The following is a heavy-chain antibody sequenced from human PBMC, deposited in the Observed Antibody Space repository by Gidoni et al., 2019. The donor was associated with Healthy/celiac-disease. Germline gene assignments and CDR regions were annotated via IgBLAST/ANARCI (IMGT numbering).Heavy chain of an antibody. CDR2: IDPVDSDT. J-gene: IGHJ3*02. Sequence: EVQLVQSGAEVKKPGESLKISCRGSGYSFTSYWIGWVRRRPGKGLEWMGIIDPVDSDTRYSPSFKGQVTISADKSISTAYLQWSSLKASDTAMYYCARPQLERSALAAFDIWGQGTMVTVSS. V-gene: IGHV5-51*01. D-gene: IGHD1-1*01. CDR3: ARPQLERSALAAFDI. CDR1: GYSFTSYW.